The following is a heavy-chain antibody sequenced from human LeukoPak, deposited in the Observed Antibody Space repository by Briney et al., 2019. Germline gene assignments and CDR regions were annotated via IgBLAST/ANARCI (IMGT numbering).Heavy chain of an antibody. CDR1: GLXFSSHG. CDR2: MWDDESNK. D-gene: IGHD1-26*01. Sequence: GRSLRLSCAASGLXFSSHGIHWVRQAPGKGLEWVAVMWDDESNKYYADSVKGRFTISRDNSKNILYLQMNNLGAEDTAVYYCARGRGGTYPPGIYWGQGTLVTVSS. V-gene: IGHV3-33*01. J-gene: IGHJ4*02. CDR3: ARGRGGTYPPGIY.